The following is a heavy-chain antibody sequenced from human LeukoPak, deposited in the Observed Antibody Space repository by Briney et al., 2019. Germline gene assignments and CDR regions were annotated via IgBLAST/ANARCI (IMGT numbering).Heavy chain of an antibody. CDR3: ARGSGYSYGYRPPFDP. V-gene: IGHV4-31*03. CDR1: GGSISSGGYY. D-gene: IGHD5-18*01. CDR2: IYYSGST. Sequence: PSQTLSLTCTVSGGSISSGGYYWSWIRQHPGKGLEWIGYIYYSGSTYYNPSLKSRVTISVDTSKNQFSLKLSSVTAADTAVYYCARGSGYSYGYRPPFDPWGQGTLVTVSS. J-gene: IGHJ5*02.